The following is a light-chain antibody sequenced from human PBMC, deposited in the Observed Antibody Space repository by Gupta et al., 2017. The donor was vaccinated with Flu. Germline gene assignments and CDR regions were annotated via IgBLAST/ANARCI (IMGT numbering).Light chain of an antibody. Sequence: SSSTLSASVGDRVTITCRASQSISSWLAWYQQKPGKAPKLLIYKASSLESGVPSRFSGSGSGTEFTLTISSLQPDDFATYYCQQYNSFQTFGQGTNVEIK. CDR2: KAS. V-gene: IGKV1-5*03. J-gene: IGKJ1*01. CDR3: QQYNSFQT. CDR1: QSISSW.